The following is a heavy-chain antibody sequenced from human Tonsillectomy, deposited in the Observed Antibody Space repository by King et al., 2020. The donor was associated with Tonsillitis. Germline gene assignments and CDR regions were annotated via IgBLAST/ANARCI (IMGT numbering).Heavy chain of an antibody. CDR1: GGSISSSSYY. CDR3: ARLYGSGWTYYFDY. CDR2: IYYSGST. D-gene: IGHD6-19*01. V-gene: IGHV4-39*01. Sequence: QLQESGPGLVKPSETLSLTCTVSGGSISSSSYYWGWIRQPPGKGLEWIGSIYYSGSTYYNPSLKSRVTISVDTSKNQFSLKLSSVTAADPAVYYCARLYGSGWTYYFDYWGQGTLVTVSS. J-gene: IGHJ4*02.